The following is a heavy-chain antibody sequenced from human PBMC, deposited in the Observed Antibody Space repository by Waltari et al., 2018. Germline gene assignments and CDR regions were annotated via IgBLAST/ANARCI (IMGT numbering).Heavy chain of an antibody. D-gene: IGHD3-16*01. V-gene: IGHV4-39*01. CDR2: IYDSGTT. CDR1: GGSISSSTLF. CDR3: ATHPPSRLGVVLNWFDP. J-gene: IGHJ5*02. Sequence: QLQLQESGPGLVKPSETLSLTCTVSGGSISSSTLFWGWIRQPLGKGLEWIGSIYDSGTTYYNPSLKSRVTISVDTSKNQFSLKVNSVTAADTAVYYCATHPPSRLGVVLNWFDPWGQGILVTVSS.